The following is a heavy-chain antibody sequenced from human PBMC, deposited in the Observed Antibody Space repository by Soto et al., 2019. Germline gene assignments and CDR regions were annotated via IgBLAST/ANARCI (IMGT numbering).Heavy chain of an antibody. CDR2: MNPNSGNT. D-gene: IGHD6-13*01. Sequence: ASVKVSCKASGYPFPSSDINWVRQATGQRLEWMGWMNPNSGNTKYAQEFQGRVTMSRNTSTSTAYMELSSLRSEDTAVYYCARDSSTTWWGSWYWGQGTLVTVSS. V-gene: IGHV1-8*01. J-gene: IGHJ4*02. CDR3: ARDSSTTWWGSWY. CDR1: GYPFPSSD.